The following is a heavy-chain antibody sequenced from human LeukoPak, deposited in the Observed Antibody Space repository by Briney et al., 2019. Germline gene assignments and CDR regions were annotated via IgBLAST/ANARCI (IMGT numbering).Heavy chain of an antibody. CDR1: GGSISSSSYY. J-gene: IGHJ6*03. CDR2: IYYSGST. Sequence: TSETLSLTCTVSGGSISSSSYYWGWIRQPPGKGLEWIGSIYYSGSTYYNPSLKSRVTISVDTSKNQFSLKLSSVTAADTAVYYCARLSGYSYRNYNYYYMDVWGKGTTVTISS. D-gene: IGHD5-18*01. CDR3: ARLSGYSYRNYNYYYMDV. V-gene: IGHV4-39*07.